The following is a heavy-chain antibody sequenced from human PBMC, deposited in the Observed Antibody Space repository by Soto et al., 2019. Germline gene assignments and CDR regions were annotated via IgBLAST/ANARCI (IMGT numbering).Heavy chain of an antibody. D-gene: IGHD4-4*01. V-gene: IGHV1-2*04. J-gene: IGHJ6*02. CDR1: VYTFTGYY. CDR2: INPNSGGT. CDR3: ARGDYSNYWYGMDV. Sequence: GASVKVSCKASVYTFTGYYMHWVRQAPGQGLEWMGWINPNSGGTNYAQKFQGWVTMTRDTSISTAYMELSRLRSDDTAVYYCARGDYSNYWYGMDVWGQGTTVTVSS.